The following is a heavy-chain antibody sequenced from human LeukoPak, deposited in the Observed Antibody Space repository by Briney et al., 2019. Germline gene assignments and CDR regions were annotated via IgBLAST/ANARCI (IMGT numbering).Heavy chain of an antibody. CDR1: GFTFSSYW. CDR3: AREGVTAALHYYSMDV. D-gene: IGHD2-2*02. V-gene: IGHV3-7*01. Sequence: GGSLRLSCAASGFTFSSYWMSWVRQAPGKGLEWVANIKQDGSEKYYVDSVKGRFTISRDNAKNSLYLQMNSLRAEDTAVYYCAREGVTAALHYYSMDVWGKGPTVSVSS. J-gene: IGHJ6*03. CDR2: IKQDGSEK.